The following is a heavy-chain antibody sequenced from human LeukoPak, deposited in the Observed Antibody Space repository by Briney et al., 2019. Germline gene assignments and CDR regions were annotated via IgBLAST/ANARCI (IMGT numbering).Heavy chain of an antibody. V-gene: IGHV3-23*01. Sequence: GGSLRLSCAASGFTFSSYAMRWVRQAPGKGLEWVPAISGSGGSTYYADSVKGRFTISRDNSKNTLYLQMNSLRAEDTAVYYCASVIVVVPAAIGYFDYWGQGTLVTVSS. CDR2: ISGSGGST. D-gene: IGHD2-2*02. CDR3: ASVIVVVPAAIGYFDY. CDR1: GFTFSSYA. J-gene: IGHJ4*02.